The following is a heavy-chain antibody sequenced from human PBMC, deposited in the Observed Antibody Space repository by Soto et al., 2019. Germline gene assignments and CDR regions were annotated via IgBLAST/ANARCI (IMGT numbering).Heavy chain of an antibody. Sequence: QVQLVQSGAEVKKPGASVKVSCKASGYTFTGYYMHWVRQAPGQGLEWMGWINPNSGGTNYAQKSQGWVTMTRDTSISTAYMELSRLRSDDTAVYYCARGGSIAARRDYGMDVWGQGTTVTVSS. V-gene: IGHV1-2*04. CDR2: INPNSGGT. CDR1: GYTFTGYY. J-gene: IGHJ6*02. D-gene: IGHD6-6*01. CDR3: ARGGSIAARRDYGMDV.